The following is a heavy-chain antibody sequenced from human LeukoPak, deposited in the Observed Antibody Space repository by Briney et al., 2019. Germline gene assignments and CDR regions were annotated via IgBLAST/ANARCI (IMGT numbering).Heavy chain of an antibody. V-gene: IGHV3-21*01. Sequence: PGGSLRLSCAASGFTFSSYSMNWVRQAPGKGLEWVSSISSSSSYIYYADSVKGRFTISRDSAKNSLYLQMNSLRAEDTAVYYCARVSATYFDYWGQGTLVTVSS. CDR3: ARVSATYFDY. CDR2: ISSSSSYI. J-gene: IGHJ4*02. D-gene: IGHD2-15*01. CDR1: GFTFSSYS.